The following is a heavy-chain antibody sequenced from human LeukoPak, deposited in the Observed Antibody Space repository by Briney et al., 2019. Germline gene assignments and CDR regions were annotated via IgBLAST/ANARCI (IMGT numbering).Heavy chain of an antibody. V-gene: IGHV1-2*02. Sequence: RASVKVSCKASGYTFTGYYMHWVRQAPGQGLEWMGWINPNSGGTNYAQKFQGRVTMTRDTSISTAYMELSRLRSDDTAVYYCARSRGGGFGELSPYNWFDPWGQGTLVTVSS. J-gene: IGHJ5*02. CDR1: GYTFTGYY. CDR3: ARSRGGGFGELSPYNWFDP. D-gene: IGHD3-10*01. CDR2: INPNSGGT.